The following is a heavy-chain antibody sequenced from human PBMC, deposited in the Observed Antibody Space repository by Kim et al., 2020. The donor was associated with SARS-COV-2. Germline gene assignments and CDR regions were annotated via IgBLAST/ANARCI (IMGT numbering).Heavy chain of an antibody. CDR1: GFTFSSYA. J-gene: IGHJ4*02. V-gene: IGHV3-30*04. Sequence: GGSLRLSCAASGFTFSSYAMHWVRQAPGKGLELVSLISSAGISTYYTDSVKGRFTISRDNSKNTLYLQMNSLRAEDTAVYYCARAHRGSYRWTFDYWGQG. CDR3: ARAHRGSYRWTFDY. CDR2: ISSAGIST. D-gene: IGHD1-26*01.